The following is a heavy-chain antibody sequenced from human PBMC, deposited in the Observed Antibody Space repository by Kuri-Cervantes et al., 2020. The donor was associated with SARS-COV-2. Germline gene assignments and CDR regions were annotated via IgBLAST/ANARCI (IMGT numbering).Heavy chain of an antibody. CDR3: ARDPNANHNNWFDP. V-gene: IGHV4-39*07. D-gene: IGHD4/OR15-4a*01. CDR1: GGSISSTNHY. Sequence: GSLRLSCTVSGGSISSTNHYWDWIRQPPGKGLERIGSIYYSGTTYYNPSLKSRVTISVDTSKNQFSLKLSSVTAADTAVYYCARDPNANHNNWFDPWGQGTLVTVSS. J-gene: IGHJ5*02. CDR2: IYYSGTT.